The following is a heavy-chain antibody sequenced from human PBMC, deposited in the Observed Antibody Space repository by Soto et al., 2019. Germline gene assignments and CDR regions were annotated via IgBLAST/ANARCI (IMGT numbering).Heavy chain of an antibody. V-gene: IGHV1-3*01. CDR2: INAGNGNT. Sequence: GASVKVSCKASGYTFTSYARHWVRQAPGQRLEWMGWINAGNGNTKYSQKFQGRVTITRDTSASTAYMELSSLRSEDTAVYYCARSIVVVTALDDWGQGTLVTVSS. CDR3: ARSIVVVTALDD. D-gene: IGHD2-21*02. CDR1: GYTFTSYA. J-gene: IGHJ4*02.